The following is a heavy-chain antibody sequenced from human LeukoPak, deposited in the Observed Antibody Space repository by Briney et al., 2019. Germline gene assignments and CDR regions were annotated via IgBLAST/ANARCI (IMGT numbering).Heavy chain of an antibody. CDR1: GGSISSYY. CDR2: IYYSGST. D-gene: IGHD5-18*01. Sequence: SETLSLTGTVSGGSISSYYWSWIRQPPGKGLVWIGYIYYSGSTNYNPSLKSRVTISVDTSKNQFSLKLSSVTAADTAVYYCARALGYGPSYYYYYYMDVWGKGTTVTVSS. V-gene: IGHV4-59*01. CDR3: ARALGYGPSYYYYYYMDV. J-gene: IGHJ6*03.